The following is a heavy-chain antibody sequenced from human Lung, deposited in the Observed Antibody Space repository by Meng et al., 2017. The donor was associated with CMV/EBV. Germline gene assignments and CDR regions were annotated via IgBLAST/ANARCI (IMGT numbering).Heavy chain of an antibody. Sequence: ASVKVSCKGSGYYFNAFGISWMRQAPGQGLEWMGWINTANGAPRYAQRFQGRVTMTTDKSTATSYMELRSLTSDDTAVYYCARRRGVYHFLEGGGDAYFDYWGPRTXVTVSS. CDR2: INTANGAP. V-gene: IGHV1-18*01. CDR1: GYYFNAFG. J-gene: IGHJ4*02. D-gene: IGHD3-16*01. CDR3: ARRRGVYHFLEGGGDAYFDY.